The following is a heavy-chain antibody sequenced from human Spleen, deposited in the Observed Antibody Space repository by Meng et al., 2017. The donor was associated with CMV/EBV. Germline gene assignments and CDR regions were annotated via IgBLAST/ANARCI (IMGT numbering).Heavy chain of an antibody. Sequence: GGSLRLSCAASGFMFSSFAMHWGRQAPGKGPEWVASISYDGNNKYYADSVKGRFTISRDNSKNTLYLQMNSLRAEDTAVYFCAKDRANGSYGDALDIWGQGTMVTVSS. CDR1: GFMFSSFA. CDR2: ISYDGNNK. CDR3: AKDRANGSYGDALDI. J-gene: IGHJ3*02. V-gene: IGHV3-30-3*01. D-gene: IGHD1-26*01.